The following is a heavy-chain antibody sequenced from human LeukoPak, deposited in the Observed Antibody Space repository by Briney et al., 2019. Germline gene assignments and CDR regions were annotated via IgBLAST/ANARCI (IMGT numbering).Heavy chain of an antibody. Sequence: SQTLSLTCAVSGGSISSGGYSWSWIRQPPGKGLEWIGYIYHSGSTYYNPSLKSRVTISVDRSKNQFSLKLSSVTAADTAVYYCASSHKTTVTFDYWGQGTLVTVSS. CDR1: GGSISSGGYS. CDR2: IYHSGST. V-gene: IGHV4-30-2*01. CDR3: ASSHKTTVTFDY. J-gene: IGHJ4*02. D-gene: IGHD4-17*01.